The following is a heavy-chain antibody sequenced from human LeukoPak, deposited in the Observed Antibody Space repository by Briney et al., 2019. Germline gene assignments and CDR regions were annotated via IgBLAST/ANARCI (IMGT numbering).Heavy chain of an antibody. Sequence: GGFLRLSCAASGFTFSSYAMSWVRQAPGKGLEWVSAISGSGGSTYYADSVKGRFTISRDNSKNTLYLQMNSLRAEDTAVYYCAKGRSGITMIVVVITGHPFDYWGQGTLVTVSP. CDR3: AKGRSGITMIVVVITGHPFDY. CDR2: ISGSGGST. CDR1: GFTFSSYA. J-gene: IGHJ4*02. V-gene: IGHV3-23*01. D-gene: IGHD3-22*01.